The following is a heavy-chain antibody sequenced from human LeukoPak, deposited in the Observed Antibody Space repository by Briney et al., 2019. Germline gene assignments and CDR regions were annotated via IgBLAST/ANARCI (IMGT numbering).Heavy chain of an antibody. CDR2: MNPNSGNT. V-gene: IGHV1-8*01. CDR1: GYTFTSYD. J-gene: IGHJ4*02. Sequence: ASVKVSCKASGYTFTSYDSNWVRQATGQGLEWMGWMNPNSGNTGYAQKFQGRVTMTRNTSISTAYMELSSLRSEDTAVYYCARAHSLLWFRGRMYYFDYWGQGTLVTVSS. CDR3: ARAHSLLWFRGRMYYFDY. D-gene: IGHD3-10*01.